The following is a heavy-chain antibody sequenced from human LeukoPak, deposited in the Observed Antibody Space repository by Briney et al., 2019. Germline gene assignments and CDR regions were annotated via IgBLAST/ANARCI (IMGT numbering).Heavy chain of an antibody. CDR1: GFTLSSYW. V-gene: IGHV3-23*01. Sequence: AGGSLRLSCAASGFTLSSYWMHWVRQAPGKGLVWVSAISGSGGSTYYADSVKGRFTISRDNSKNTLYLQMTSLRAEDTAVYYCAKVPAYCSGGSCYTQGYFDYWGQGTLVTVSS. J-gene: IGHJ4*02. CDR3: AKVPAYCSGGSCYTQGYFDY. D-gene: IGHD2-15*01. CDR2: ISGSGGST.